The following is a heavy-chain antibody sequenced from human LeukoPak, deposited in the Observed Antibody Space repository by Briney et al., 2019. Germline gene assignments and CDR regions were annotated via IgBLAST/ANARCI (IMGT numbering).Heavy chain of an antibody. CDR2: INPNSGGT. CDR1: GYTFAGYY. CDR3: ARGPLIAAAGTFWLGY. J-gene: IGHJ4*02. V-gene: IGHV1-2*06. D-gene: IGHD6-13*01. Sequence: GASVKVSCKASGYTFAGYYMHWVRQAPGQGLEWMGRINPNSGGTNYAQKFQGRVTMTRDTSISTAYMELSRLRSDDTAVYYCARGPLIAAAGTFWLGYWGQGTLVTVSS.